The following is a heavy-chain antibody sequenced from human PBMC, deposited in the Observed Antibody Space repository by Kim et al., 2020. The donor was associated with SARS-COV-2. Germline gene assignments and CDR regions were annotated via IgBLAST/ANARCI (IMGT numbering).Heavy chain of an antibody. V-gene: IGHV3-21*01. Sequence: GGSLRLSCAASGFTFSSYSMNWVRQAPGKGLEWVSSISSSSSYIYYADSVKGRFTISRDNAKNSLYLQMNSLRAEDTAVYYCARDHLTIFGLFDPWGQGTLVTVSS. CDR1: GFTFSSYS. CDR2: ISSSSSYI. CDR3: ARDHLTIFGLFDP. J-gene: IGHJ5*02. D-gene: IGHD3-3*01.